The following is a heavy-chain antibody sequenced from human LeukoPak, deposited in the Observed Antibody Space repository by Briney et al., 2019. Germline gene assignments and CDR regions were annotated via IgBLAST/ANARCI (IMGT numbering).Heavy chain of an antibody. CDR1: GYTFTSYG. CDR3: ATRGGPYYYYMDV. D-gene: IGHD3-16*01. CDR2: ISAYSGDT. Sequence: GASVKVSCKASGYTFTSYGISWVRQAPGQGLEWMGWISAYSGDTNYAQKLQGRVTITTDESTSTAYMELSSLRSEDTAVYYCATRGGPYYYYMDVWGKGTTVTVSS. J-gene: IGHJ6*03. V-gene: IGHV1-18*01.